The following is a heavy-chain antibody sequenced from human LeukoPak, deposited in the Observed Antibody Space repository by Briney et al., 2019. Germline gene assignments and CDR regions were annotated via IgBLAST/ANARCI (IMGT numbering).Heavy chain of an antibody. CDR2: INPNTGGT. CDR3: ARDGPLTTDFDY. D-gene: IGHD4/OR15-4a*01. Sequence: GASVKVSCEASGYTFTGYYMHWVRQAPGQGLEWMGSINPNTGGTNYAQKFQGRVTMTRDTSISAAYMELRGLRSDDTAVYYCARDGPLTTDFDYWGQGTLVTVSS. J-gene: IGHJ4*02. V-gene: IGHV1-2*02. CDR1: GYTFTGYY.